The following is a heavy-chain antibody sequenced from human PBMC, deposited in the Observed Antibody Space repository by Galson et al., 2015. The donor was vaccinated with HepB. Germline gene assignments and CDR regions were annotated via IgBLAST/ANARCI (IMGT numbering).Heavy chain of an antibody. CDR2: ISSSSSYT. J-gene: IGHJ6*03. CDR3: ARDRKRTRSGSYFNYYMDV. V-gene: IGHV3-11*06. CDR1: GFTFSDYY. Sequence: SLRLSCAASGFTFSDYYMSWIRQAPGKGLEWVSYISSSSSYTNYADSVKGRFTISRDNAKNSLYLQMNSLRAEDTAVYYCARDRKRTRSGSYFNYYMDVWGKGTTVTVSS. D-gene: IGHD1-26*01.